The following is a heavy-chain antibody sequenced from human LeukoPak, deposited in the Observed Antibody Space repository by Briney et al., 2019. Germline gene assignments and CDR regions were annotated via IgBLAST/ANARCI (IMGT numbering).Heavy chain of an antibody. D-gene: IGHD2-8*01. CDR1: GFTFSSYW. J-gene: IGHJ4*02. Sequence: GGSLRLSCAASGFTFSSYWMNWVRQAPGKGLEWVANIQQDGSEKNYVDSVRGRFTISRDNAKNSVYLQMDSLRVEDTAVYYCARDSYCIEGVCSSRNDYWGQGTLVTVSS. CDR2: IQQDGSEK. CDR3: ARDSYCIEGVCSSRNDY. V-gene: IGHV3-7*01.